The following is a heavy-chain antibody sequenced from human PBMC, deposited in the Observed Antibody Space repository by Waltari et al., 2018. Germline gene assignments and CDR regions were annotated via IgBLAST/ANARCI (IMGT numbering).Heavy chain of an antibody. CDR3: AHETPGLWFGELSYFDY. V-gene: IGHV2-5*01. Sequence: QITLKESGPTLVKPTQTLTLTCTFSGFSLRTSGVGVGWIRQPPGKALEWLALIYWNDDKRYSPSLKSRLTITKDTSKNQVVLTMTNMDPVDTATYYCAHETPGLWFGELSYFDYWGQGTLVTVSS. D-gene: IGHD3-10*01. J-gene: IGHJ4*02. CDR2: IYWNDDK. CDR1: GFSLRTSGVG.